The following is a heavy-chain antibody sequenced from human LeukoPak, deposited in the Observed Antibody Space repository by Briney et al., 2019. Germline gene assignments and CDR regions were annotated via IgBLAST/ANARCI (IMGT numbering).Heavy chain of an antibody. D-gene: IGHD3-22*01. J-gene: IGHJ3*02. Sequence: PGGSLRLSCAASGFTFSSYAREWGRQAPGKGREWGAVISYDGSNKYYADSVKGRFTISRDNSKNTLYLQMNSLRAEDTAVYYCAREFPLNYYDSRALGAFDIWGQGTMVTVSS. CDR1: GFTFSSYA. CDR3: AREFPLNYYDSRALGAFDI. V-gene: IGHV3-30-3*01. CDR2: ISYDGSNK.